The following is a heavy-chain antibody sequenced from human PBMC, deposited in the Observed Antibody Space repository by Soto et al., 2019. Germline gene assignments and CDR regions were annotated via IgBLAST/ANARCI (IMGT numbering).Heavy chain of an antibody. V-gene: IGHV3-53*01. D-gene: IGHD6-19*01. CDR3: ARAYSSGRPYRGYYFDY. CDR2: IYSGGST. J-gene: IGHJ4*02. CDR1: GFTVSSNY. Sequence: GGSLRLSCAASGFTVSSNYMSWVRQAPGKGLEWVSVIYSGGSTYYADSVKGRFTIFRDNSKNTLYLQMSSLRAEDTAVYYCARAYSSGRPYRGYYFDYWGQGTLVTVSS.